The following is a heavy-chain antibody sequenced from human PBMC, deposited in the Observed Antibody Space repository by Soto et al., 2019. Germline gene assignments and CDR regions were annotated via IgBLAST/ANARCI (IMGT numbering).Heavy chain of an antibody. CDR1: GYSISSSNW. V-gene: IGHV4-28*01. CDR3: ARLPGYCSGDSCRIDY. CDR2: ISYSGTT. D-gene: IGHD2-15*01. Sequence: SETLSLTCAVSGYSISSSNWWGWVRQPPGRGLEWIGYISYSGTTYYNPSLKSRVTMSIDTSKNQFSLKLSSVTAADTAVYFCARLPGYCSGDSCRIDYWGQGTLVTVSS. J-gene: IGHJ4*02.